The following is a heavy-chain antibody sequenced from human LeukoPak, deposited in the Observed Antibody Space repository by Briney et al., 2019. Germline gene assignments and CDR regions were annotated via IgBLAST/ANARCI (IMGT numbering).Heavy chain of an antibody. Sequence: PGGSLRLSCAASGFTFSSYAMNWVRQAPGKGLEWVSGISVGGETHYADSVKGRFTISRDNSENTLYLQMSGPRAEDTAVYHCAKGTGDTGYYFDYWGQGTLVTVSS. CDR2: ISVGGET. J-gene: IGHJ4*02. CDR1: GFTFSSYA. V-gene: IGHV3-23*01. D-gene: IGHD1-1*01. CDR3: AKGTGDTGYYFDY.